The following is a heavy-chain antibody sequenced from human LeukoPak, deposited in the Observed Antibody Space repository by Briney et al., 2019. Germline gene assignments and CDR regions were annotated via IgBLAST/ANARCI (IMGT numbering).Heavy chain of an antibody. CDR1: GGSISSSSYC. CDR2: IYDSGST. D-gene: IGHD1-26*01. CDR3: AIEGLYSGSYDYYYGMDV. V-gene: IGHV4-39*07. J-gene: IGHJ6*02. Sequence: SESLSLTCTVSGGSISSSSYCWGWIRQPPGRGREWSGSIYDSGSTYSSPSLKSRVTISLDTSKNQYSLKLSSETAADTAVYYCAIEGLYSGSYDYYYGMDVWGQGTTDTVSS.